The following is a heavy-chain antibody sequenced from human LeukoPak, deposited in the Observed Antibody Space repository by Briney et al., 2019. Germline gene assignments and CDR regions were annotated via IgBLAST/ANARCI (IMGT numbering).Heavy chain of an antibody. Sequence: SETLSLTCTVSGGSISSSSYYWGWIRQPPGKGLEWIGSIYYSGSTYYNPSLKSRVTISVDRSKNQFSLKLSSVTAADTAVYYCAGGDVLRYFDWFYFDYWGQGTLVTVSS. V-gene: IGHV4-39*07. CDR2: IYYSGST. CDR1: GGSISSSSYY. CDR3: AGGDVLRYFDWFYFDY. J-gene: IGHJ4*02. D-gene: IGHD3-9*01.